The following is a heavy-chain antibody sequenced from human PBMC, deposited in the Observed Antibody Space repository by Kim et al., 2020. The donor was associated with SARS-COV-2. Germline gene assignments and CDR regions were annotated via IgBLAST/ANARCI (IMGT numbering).Heavy chain of an antibody. D-gene: IGHD3-9*01. V-gene: IGHV3-30*04. CDR3: ARDQYDILTGYPMGYYYYGMDV. CDR1: GFTFSSYA. CDR2: ISYDGSNK. Sequence: GGSLRLSCAASGFTFSSYAMHWVRQAPGKGLEWVAVISYDGSNKYYADSVKGRFTISRDNSKNTLYLQMNSLRAEDTAVYYCARDQYDILTGYPMGYYYYGMDVWGQGTTVTVSS. J-gene: IGHJ6*02.